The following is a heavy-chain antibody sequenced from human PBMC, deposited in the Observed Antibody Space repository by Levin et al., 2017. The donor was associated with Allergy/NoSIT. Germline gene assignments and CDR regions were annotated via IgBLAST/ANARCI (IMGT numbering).Heavy chain of an antibody. D-gene: IGHD6-13*01. V-gene: IGHV1-2*02. Sequence: ASVKVSCKASGYTFTGYSMHWVRQAPGQGLEWMGWINPNSGGTNYAQKFQGRVTMTRDTSISTAYMELSRLRSDDTAVYYCVPSAYSSNWYYFDYWGQGTLVTVSS. J-gene: IGHJ4*02. CDR1: GYTFTGYS. CDR3: VPSAYSSNWYYFDY. CDR2: INPNSGGT.